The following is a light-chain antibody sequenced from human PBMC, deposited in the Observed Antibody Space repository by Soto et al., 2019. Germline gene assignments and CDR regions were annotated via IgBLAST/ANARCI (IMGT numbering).Light chain of an antibody. J-gene: IGKJ1*01. CDR3: QQYNSYSRT. CDR2: DAS. Sequence: DIQMTQSPSTLSASVGDRVTITCRASQSISSWLAWYQQKPGQAPKLLIYDASSLESGVPSRFSGSGSGTEFTLTISSLQPDDFATYYCQQYNSYSRTF. CDR1: QSISSW. V-gene: IGKV1-5*01.